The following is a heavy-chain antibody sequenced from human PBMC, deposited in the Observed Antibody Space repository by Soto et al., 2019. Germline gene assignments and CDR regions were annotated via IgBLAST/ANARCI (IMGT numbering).Heavy chain of an antibody. CDR3: VRDFEGSYGYGPFDY. D-gene: IGHD5-18*01. CDR2: IYYSGRT. V-gene: IGHV4-39*07. J-gene: IGHJ4*02. Sequence: SETLSLTCTVSGGSISSSSYYWGWIRQPPGKGLEWIGSIYYSGRTSYAPSLKSRVTISVDTSRNKFSLRLTSVTAEDTAVYYCVRDFEGSYGYGPFDYWGQGTLVTVSS. CDR1: GGSISSSSYY.